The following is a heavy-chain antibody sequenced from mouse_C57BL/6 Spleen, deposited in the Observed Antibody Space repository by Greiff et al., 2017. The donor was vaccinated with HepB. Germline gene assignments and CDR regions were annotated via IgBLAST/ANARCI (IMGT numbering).Heavy chain of an antibody. Sequence: QVQLQQPGAELVKPGASVKLSCKASGYTFTSYWLHWVKQRPGRGLEWLGRIDPNSGGTKYNEKFKSKATLTVDKPSSTAYMQLSSLTSEDTAVYYCARDGYSNYDFDYWGQGTTLTVSS. CDR2: IDPNSGGT. D-gene: IGHD2-5*01. V-gene: IGHV1-72*01. CDR3: ARDGYSNYDFDY. J-gene: IGHJ2*01. CDR1: GYTFTSYW.